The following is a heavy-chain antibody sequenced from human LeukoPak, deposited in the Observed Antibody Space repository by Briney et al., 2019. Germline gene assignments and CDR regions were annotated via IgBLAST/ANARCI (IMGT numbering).Heavy chain of an antibody. Sequence: SETLSLPCIVSGGSINRGTYYWSWIRQPAGKGLAWIGEIYHSGSTKYNPSLKSRVTISVDKSKNQFSLKLSSVTAADTAVYSCARLPFNSGYEYSDSWGQGTLVTVAS. CDR2: IYHSGST. CDR3: ARLPFNSGYEYSDS. J-gene: IGHJ4*02. D-gene: IGHD5-12*01. V-gene: IGHV4-61*10. CDR1: GGSINRGTYY.